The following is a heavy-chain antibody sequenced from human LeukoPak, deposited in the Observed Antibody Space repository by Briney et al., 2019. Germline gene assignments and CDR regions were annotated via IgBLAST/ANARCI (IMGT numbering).Heavy chain of an antibody. CDR1: GGSISSGGYY. Sequence: SETLSLTCTVSGGSISSGGYYWSWIRQHPGKGLEWIGYIYYSGSTYYNPSLKSRVTISVDTSKNQFSLKLSSVTAADTAVYYCAGSIAAAAPNWFDPWGQGTLVTVSS. V-gene: IGHV4-31*03. CDR3: AGSIAAAAPNWFDP. CDR2: IYYSGST. J-gene: IGHJ5*02. D-gene: IGHD6-13*01.